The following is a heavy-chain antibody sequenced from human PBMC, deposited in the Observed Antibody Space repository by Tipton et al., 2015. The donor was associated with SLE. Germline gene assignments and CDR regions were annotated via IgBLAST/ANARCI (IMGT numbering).Heavy chain of an antibody. CDR2: IHHTGST. V-gene: IGHV4-38-2*02. CDR1: GYSISSDYY. CDR3: ARVRDKSHWCNYFDP. Sequence: TLSLTCSVSGYSISSDYYWGWIRQPPGKGLEWIAIIHHTGSTDYNSFLKRRASISVNTPKNQFSLNPSPVTAADTAVYYCARVRDKSHWCNYFDPWGQGTLVTVSS. D-gene: IGHD2-8*02. J-gene: IGHJ5*02.